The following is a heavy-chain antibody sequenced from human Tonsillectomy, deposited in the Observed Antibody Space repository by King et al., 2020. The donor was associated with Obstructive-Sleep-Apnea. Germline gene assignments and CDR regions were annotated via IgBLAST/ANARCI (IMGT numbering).Heavy chain of an antibody. V-gene: IGHV1-18*01. CDR1: GYIFTNYV. Sequence: VQLVQSGNEVKKPGASVKVSCKASGYIFTNYVITWVRQAPGQGLEWMGYISVYNGNTKYVQKLQGRVTMTVDTSTSTAYMELRSLISDDTAVYYCARDLIDTSSWEGGGPYFDYWGQGTLVTVSS. CDR2: ISVYNGNT. CDR3: ARDLIDTSSWEGGGPYFDY. J-gene: IGHJ4*02. D-gene: IGHD6-13*01.